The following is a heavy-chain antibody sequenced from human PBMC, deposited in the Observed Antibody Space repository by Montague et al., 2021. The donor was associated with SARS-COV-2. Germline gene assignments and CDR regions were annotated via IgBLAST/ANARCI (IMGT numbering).Heavy chain of an antibody. Sequence: SETLSLTCAVHGGSFSTYSWNWIRLPPGKGLEWIGEIHHGGSTNYNPSLKSRVTISADTSKNQFSLKLTSVAAADTAVYYCARLGDGVVPSPILGVGPYYSYDYMDVWGKGTTVTASS. CDR2: IHHGGST. V-gene: IGHV4-34*01. CDR1: GGSFSTYS. CDR3: ARLGDGVVPSPILGVGPYYSYDYMDV. J-gene: IGHJ6*03. D-gene: IGHD3-10*01.